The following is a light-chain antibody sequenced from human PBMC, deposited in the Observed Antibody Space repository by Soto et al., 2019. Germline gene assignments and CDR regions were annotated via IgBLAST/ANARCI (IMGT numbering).Light chain of an antibody. V-gene: IGLV2-11*01. CDR3: CSYAGTYSWV. J-gene: IGLJ3*02. CDR1: SSDVGAYNY. CDR2: DVS. Sequence: QSALTQPRSVSGSPGQSVTISCTGTSSDVGAYNYVSWYQHHPGKAPKVMIYDVSERPSGVPDRFSGSKSDNTASLTISGLQGEDEADYYCCSYAGTYSWVFGGGTKLTVL.